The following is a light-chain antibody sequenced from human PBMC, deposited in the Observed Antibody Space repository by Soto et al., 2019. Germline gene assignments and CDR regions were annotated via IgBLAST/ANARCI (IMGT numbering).Light chain of an antibody. CDR2: DAS. CDR1: QSVSSY. V-gene: IGKV3-11*01. Sequence: EIVLTQSPATLSLSPGERATLSCRASQSVSSYLAWYQQKPGQAPRLLIYDASNRATGIPDRFSGSGSGTDFTLTISSLEPEDFAVYYCQKRSNWPPITVGQGTRLEIK. J-gene: IGKJ5*01. CDR3: QKRSNWPPIT.